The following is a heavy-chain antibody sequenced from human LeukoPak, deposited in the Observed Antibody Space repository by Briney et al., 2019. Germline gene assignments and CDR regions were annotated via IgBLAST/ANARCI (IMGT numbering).Heavy chain of an antibody. CDR2: FDPEDGET. J-gene: IGHJ3*02. Sequence: ASVKVSCKVSGYTLTELSMHWVRQAPGKGLEWMGGFDPEDGETIYAQKFQGRVTMTEDTSTDTAYMELSSLRSEDTAVYYCATGRGGDYIRAFDIWGQGTMVTVSS. CDR3: ATGRGGDYIRAFDI. V-gene: IGHV1-24*01. CDR1: GYTLTELS. D-gene: IGHD4-11*01.